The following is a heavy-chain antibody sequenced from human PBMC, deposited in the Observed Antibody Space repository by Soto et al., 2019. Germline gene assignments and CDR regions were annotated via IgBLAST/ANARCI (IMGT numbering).Heavy chain of an antibody. Sequence: PSETLSLTCAVYGGSFSGYYWSWIRQPPGKGLEWIGEINHSGSTNYNPSLKSRVTISVGTSKNQFSLKLSSVTAADTAVYYCARFRTYDSDYWGQGTLVTVSS. D-gene: IGHD5-12*01. CDR3: ARFRTYDSDY. J-gene: IGHJ4*02. CDR2: INHSGST. CDR1: GGSFSGYY. V-gene: IGHV4-34*01.